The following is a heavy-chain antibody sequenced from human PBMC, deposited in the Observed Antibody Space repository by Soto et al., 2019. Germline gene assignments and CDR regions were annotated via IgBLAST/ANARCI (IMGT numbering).Heavy chain of an antibody. V-gene: IGHV1-58*01. D-gene: IGHD2-15*01. CDR1: GFTFSSSA. Sequence: SVKVSCKTSGFTFSSSAVHWVRQARGHRLQWIGWIDVGSANANYAQMLQERVTISRDMSTRTAYMELSSLRPEDTAVYYCAADVGGYGYGDWTREGGVVVGAATVIDIPNPLQSLPWG. CDR2: IDVGSANA. CDR3: AADVGGYGYGDWTREGGVVVGAATVIDIPNPLQSLP. J-gene: IGHJ5*02.